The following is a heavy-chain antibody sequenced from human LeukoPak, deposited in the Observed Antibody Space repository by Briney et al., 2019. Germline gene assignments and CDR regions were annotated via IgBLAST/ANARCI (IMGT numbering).Heavy chain of an antibody. CDR3: ARQRAARLGGIDY. D-gene: IGHD6-6*01. V-gene: IGHV4-59*08. J-gene: IGHJ4*02. CDR1: GGSISSYY. Sequence: PSETLSLTCTVSGGSISSYYWSWIRQPPGKGLEWIGHIYYSGSTNYNPSLKSRVTISVDTSKNQFSLKLSSVTAADTAVYYCARQRAARLGGIDYWGQGTLVTVSS. CDR2: IYYSGST.